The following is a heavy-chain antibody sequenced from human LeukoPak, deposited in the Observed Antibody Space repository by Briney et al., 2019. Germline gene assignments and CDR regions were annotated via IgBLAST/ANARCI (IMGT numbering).Heavy chain of an antibody. CDR3: AKVDRYYYGSGSYYFYGMDV. D-gene: IGHD3-10*01. CDR1: GFTFSSYA. J-gene: IGHJ6*02. CDR2: ISGSGGNT. Sequence: GGSLRLSCAASGFTFSSYAMSWVRQAPGKGLEWVSAISGSGGNTYYADSVKGRFTISRDNSKNTLYLQMNSLRAEDTAVYYCAKVDRYYYGSGSYYFYGMDVWGQGTTVTVSS. V-gene: IGHV3-23*01.